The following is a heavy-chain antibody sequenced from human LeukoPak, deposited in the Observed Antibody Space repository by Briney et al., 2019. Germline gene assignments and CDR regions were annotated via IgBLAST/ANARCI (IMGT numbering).Heavy chain of an antibody. CDR1: GFTFSSYG. Sequence: GGSLRLSCAACGFTFSSYGMHWVRQAPGKGREGVAVISYDGSNKYYADSVKGRFTISRDNSKNTLYLQMNSLRAEDTAVYYCAKLTSDRTSGHPDDYWGRGTLATVSS. CDR3: AKLTSDRTSGHPDDY. CDR2: ISYDGSNK. V-gene: IGHV3-30*18. J-gene: IGHJ4*02. D-gene: IGHD2-15*01.